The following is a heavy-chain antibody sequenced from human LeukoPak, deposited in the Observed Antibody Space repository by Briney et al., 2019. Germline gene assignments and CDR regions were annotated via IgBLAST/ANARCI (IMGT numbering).Heavy chain of an antibody. D-gene: IGHD2-15*01. J-gene: IGHJ4*02. Sequence: GRSLRLSCAASGSTFSNYGMHWVRRAAGKGLEWVAFISKDGSKKYYGGSVTGRFITSRDNSRNTVYLQMDSLRPEDTAVYYCAKDKGWSRVIDYWGQGTLVTVAS. V-gene: IGHV3-30*18. CDR2: ISKDGSKK. CDR3: AKDKGWSRVIDY. CDR1: GSTFSNYG.